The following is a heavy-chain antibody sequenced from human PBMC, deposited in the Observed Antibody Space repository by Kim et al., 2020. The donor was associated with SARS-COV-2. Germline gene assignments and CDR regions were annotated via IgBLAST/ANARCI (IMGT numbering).Heavy chain of an antibody. J-gene: IGHJ4*02. D-gene: IGHD6-13*01. V-gene: IGHV3-23*01. Sequence: GGSLRLSCAASGFTFSSFDMSWVRQAPGKGLEWVSAITGSGDITFYGDSVKGRFTISRDNSRNTVYLQMSPLRAEDTAVYYCAKQLVRSHDYWGQGTLVTVS. CDR2: ITGSGDIT. CDR1: GFTFSSFD. CDR3: AKQLVRSHDY.